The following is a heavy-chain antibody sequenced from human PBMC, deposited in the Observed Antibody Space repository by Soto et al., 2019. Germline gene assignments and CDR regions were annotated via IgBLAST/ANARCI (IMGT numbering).Heavy chain of an antibody. D-gene: IGHD3-16*01. CDR3: AKRPLSIITFDY. J-gene: IGHJ4*02. Sequence: PGGSLRLSCAASGCTFSSYAMSWVRRAPGKGLEWVSTISGSGANTFYADSVKGRFTISRDNSKNTLYLQMNGLRAEDTAVYYCAKRPLSIITFDYWGQGTLVTVSS. CDR1: GCTFSSYA. CDR2: ISGSGANT. V-gene: IGHV3-23*01.